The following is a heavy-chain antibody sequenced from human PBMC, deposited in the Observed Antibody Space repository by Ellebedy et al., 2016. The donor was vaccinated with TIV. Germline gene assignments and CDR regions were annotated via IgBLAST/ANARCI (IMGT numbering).Heavy chain of an antibody. D-gene: IGHD4-17*01. V-gene: IGHV1-3*01. J-gene: IGHJ4*02. CDR3: ARDRDYGTFDY. Sequence: KFQGRVTITGDTSASTAYMELSSLRSEDTAVYYCARDRDYGTFDYWGQGTLVTVSS.